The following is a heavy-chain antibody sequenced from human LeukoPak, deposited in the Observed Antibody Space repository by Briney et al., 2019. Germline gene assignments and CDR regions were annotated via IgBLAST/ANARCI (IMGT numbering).Heavy chain of an antibody. J-gene: IGHJ4*01. CDR3: AKDRGNYYFDY. CDR2: IRYDGSNK. Sequence: GGSLRLSCAASGFTFRSYGMHWVRQAPGKGLEWVAFIRYDGSNKYYADSVKGRFTISRDNSKNTLYLQMNGPRAEDTAVYYCAKDRGNYYFDYWGQEPWSPSPQ. CDR1: GFTFRSYG. V-gene: IGHV3-30*02.